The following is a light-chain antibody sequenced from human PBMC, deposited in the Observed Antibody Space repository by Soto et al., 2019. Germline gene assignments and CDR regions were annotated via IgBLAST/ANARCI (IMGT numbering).Light chain of an antibody. J-gene: IGLJ3*02. V-gene: IGLV2-8*01. CDR3: TSYVGNDIWV. Sequence: QSALTQPPSASGSPGQSVTISCTGTSSYVGAYKYVSWYQQYPGKATKLMIYEVTKRPSGVPDRFSGSKSGNTASLTVSGLQAEDEADYYCTSYVGNDIWVFGGGTKLTVL. CDR1: SSYVGAYKY. CDR2: EVT.